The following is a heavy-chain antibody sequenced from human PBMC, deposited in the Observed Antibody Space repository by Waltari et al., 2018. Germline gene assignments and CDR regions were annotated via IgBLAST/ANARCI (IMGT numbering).Heavy chain of an antibody. Sequence: QVQLVQSGAEVKKPGSSVKVSCKASGGTFSSYAISWVRQAPGQGLEWMGGIIPIFGTANYAQKFQGRVTITADESTSTAYMELSSLRSEDTAVYYCARDKMGGVLMVYAAYYYYGMDVWGQGTTVTVSS. CDR3: ARDKMGGVLMVYAAYYYYGMDV. J-gene: IGHJ6*02. CDR1: GGTFSSYA. CDR2: IIPIFGTA. V-gene: IGHV1-69*01. D-gene: IGHD2-8*01.